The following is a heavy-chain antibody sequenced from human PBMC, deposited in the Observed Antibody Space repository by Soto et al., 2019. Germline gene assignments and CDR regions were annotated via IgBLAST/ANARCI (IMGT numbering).Heavy chain of an antibody. CDR3: AKVGVLRFLEWLSANAPGAFDI. CDR1: GLTFDDYA. V-gene: IGHV3-9*01. D-gene: IGHD3-3*01. Sequence: SMRLSCAASGLTFDDYAMHWVRQAPGKGLEWVSGISWNSGSIGYADSVKGRFTISRDNAKNSLHLQMNSLRAEDTALYYCAKVGVLRFLEWLSANAPGAFDIWGQGTMVTVSS. J-gene: IGHJ3*02. CDR2: ISWNSGSI.